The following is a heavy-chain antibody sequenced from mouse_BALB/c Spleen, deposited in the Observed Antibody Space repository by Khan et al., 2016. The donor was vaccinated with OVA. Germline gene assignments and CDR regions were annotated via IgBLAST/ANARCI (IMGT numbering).Heavy chain of an antibody. D-gene: IGHD2-14*01. CDR3: VRDGAYHRSDGWFAY. Sequence: QVQLKESGAELARPGASVKMSCKASGYTFPSYTIHWIKLRPGQGLELIGFINPSNGYTNYTQQFKDKATLTADKSSTTVYMQLRSLTSDDSAVYNGVRDGAYHRSDGWFAYWCQGTLVTVSA. CDR2: INPSNGYT. J-gene: IGHJ3*01. CDR1: GYTFPSYT. V-gene: IGHV1-4*01.